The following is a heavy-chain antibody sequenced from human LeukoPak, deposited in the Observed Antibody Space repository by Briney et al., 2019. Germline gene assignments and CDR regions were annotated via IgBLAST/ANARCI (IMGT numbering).Heavy chain of an antibody. V-gene: IGHV4-34*01. D-gene: IGHD6-13*01. CDR3: AREMAAAGSFDY. CDR1: GGSISSYY. CDR2: INHSGST. Sequence: SETLSLTCTVSGGSISSYYWSWIRQPPGKGLEWIGEINHSGSTNYNPSLKSRVTISVDTSKNQFSLKLSSVTAADTAVYYCAREMAAAGSFDYWGQGTLVTVSS. J-gene: IGHJ4*02.